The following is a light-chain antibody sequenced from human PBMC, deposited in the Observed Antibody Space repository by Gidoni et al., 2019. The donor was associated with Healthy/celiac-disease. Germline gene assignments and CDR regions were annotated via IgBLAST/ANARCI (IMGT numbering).Light chain of an antibody. CDR2: DAS. CDR1: HDISNY. V-gene: IGKV1-33*01. J-gene: IGKJ4*01. CDR3: QQYDNLPLT. Sequence: DIQMTQSPSSLSASVGGRVTITCQASHDISNYLNWYQQKPGKAPKLLIYDASNLETGVPSRFSGSGSGTDFTLTISSLQPEDIATYYCQQYDNLPLTFGGGTKVEIK.